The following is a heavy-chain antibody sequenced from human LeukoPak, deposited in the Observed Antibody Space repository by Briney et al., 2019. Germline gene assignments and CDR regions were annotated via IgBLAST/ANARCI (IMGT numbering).Heavy chain of an antibody. CDR3: ARETPLQFRVAFDI. Sequence: PSEALSLTCTVSGGSISTSSYHWGWIRQPPGKGLECIGNIYYSGSTYYNPSLKSRVTISVDTSKNQFSLKLSSVTAADTAVYYCARETPLQFRVAFDIWGQGTMVTVSS. D-gene: IGHD4-11*01. CDR2: IYYSGST. CDR1: GGSISTSSYH. V-gene: IGHV4-39*07. J-gene: IGHJ3*02.